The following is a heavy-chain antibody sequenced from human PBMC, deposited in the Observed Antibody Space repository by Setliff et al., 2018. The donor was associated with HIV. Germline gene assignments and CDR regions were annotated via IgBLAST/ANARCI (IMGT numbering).Heavy chain of an antibody. CDR3: ARDNTAFDI. V-gene: IGHV1-46*01. CDR2: VYPSDGST. D-gene: IGHD2-2*02. Sequence: ASVKVSCRASGYTFTSYYMHWVRQAPGQGLEWMGMVYPSDGSTSYAQKFQGRVTMTRDTSTSTIYMELNSLTSEDTAVYYCARDNTAFDIWGQGTMVTVSS. CDR1: GYTFTSYY. J-gene: IGHJ3*02.